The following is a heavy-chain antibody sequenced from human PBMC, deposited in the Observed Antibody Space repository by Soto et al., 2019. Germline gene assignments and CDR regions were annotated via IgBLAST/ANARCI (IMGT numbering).Heavy chain of an antibody. J-gene: IGHJ6*02. CDR3: ARVSGGYGMDV. Sequence: QVQLKESGPGLVKPSGTLSLTCAVSGGSIISSHWWNWVRQPPGKGLEWIGQIYHSGSTNYNPSLKSRVTMSVDKSKNHFSLEVTSVTAADTAFYYCARVSGGYGMDVWGQGATLSVSS. D-gene: IGHD3-10*01. CDR1: GGSIISSHW. V-gene: IGHV4-4*02. CDR2: IYHSGST.